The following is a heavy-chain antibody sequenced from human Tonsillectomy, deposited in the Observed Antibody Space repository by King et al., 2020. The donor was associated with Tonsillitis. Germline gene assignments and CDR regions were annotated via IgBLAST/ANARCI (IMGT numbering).Heavy chain of an antibody. CDR1: GFTFSSYG. J-gene: IGHJ3*02. Sequence: VQLVESGGGMVQPGRSLRLSCAASGFTFSSYGMHWVLQAPGKGLEWVAVISYDGSNKYYADSVKGRFTISRDNSKNTLYLQMNSLRAEDTAVYYCAKDSSRFGELFTSIGAFDIWGQGTMVTVSS. V-gene: IGHV3-30*18. D-gene: IGHD3-10*01. CDR2: ISYDGSNK. CDR3: AKDSSRFGELFTSIGAFDI.